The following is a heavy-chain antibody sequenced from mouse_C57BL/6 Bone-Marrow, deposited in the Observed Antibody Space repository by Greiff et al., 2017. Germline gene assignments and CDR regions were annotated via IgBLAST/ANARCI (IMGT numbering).Heavy chain of an antibody. Sequence: EVKLVESGEGLVKPGGSLKLSCAASGFTFSSYAMSWVRQTPEKRLEWVAYISSGGDYIYYADTVKGRFTISRDNARNTLYLQMSSLKSEDTGMYYCTREGIIAWFAYWGQGTLVTVSA. J-gene: IGHJ3*01. CDR3: TREGIIAWFAY. V-gene: IGHV5-9-1*02. CDR1: GFTFSSYA. CDR2: ISSGGDYI.